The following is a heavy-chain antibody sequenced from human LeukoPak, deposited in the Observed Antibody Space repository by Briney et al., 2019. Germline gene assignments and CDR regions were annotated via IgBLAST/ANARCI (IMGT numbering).Heavy chain of an antibody. D-gene: IGHD3-22*01. J-gene: IGHJ3*02. V-gene: IGHV4-59*01. Sequence: PSETLSLTCSVSGDSISNSFWNWIRQPPGKGLEWIGYIYYSGTTNYNPSLKSRVTLSIDRSKSQFSLKLSSVSAAHTAVYYCAREPYYSDRTHGYAFDMWGQGTMVTVSS. CDR2: IYYSGTT. CDR1: GDSISNSF. CDR3: AREPYYSDRTHGYAFDM.